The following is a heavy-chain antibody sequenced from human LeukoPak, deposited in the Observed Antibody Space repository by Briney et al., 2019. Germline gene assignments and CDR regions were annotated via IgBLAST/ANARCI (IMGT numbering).Heavy chain of an antibody. CDR1: GGSISSYY. J-gene: IGHJ4*02. Sequence: PSETLSLTCTVSGGSISSYYWSWIRQPAGKGLEWIGRIYTSGSTNYNPSLKSRVTMSVDTSKNQFFLKLSSVTAADTAVYYCARGPDYGDYGGAYFDYWGQGTLVTVSS. V-gene: IGHV4-4*07. D-gene: IGHD4-17*01. CDR3: ARGPDYGDYGGAYFDY. CDR2: IYTSGST.